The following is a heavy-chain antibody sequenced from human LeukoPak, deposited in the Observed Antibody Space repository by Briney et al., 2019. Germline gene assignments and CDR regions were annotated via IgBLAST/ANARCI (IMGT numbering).Heavy chain of an antibody. D-gene: IGHD2-2*02. CDR3: AKAHCSSTSCYNSDYYYYGMDV. CDR1: GFTFTSYS. J-gene: IGHJ6*02. CDR2: ISGGGGST. V-gene: IGHV3-23*01. Sequence: GGSLRLSCAASGFTFTSYSMNWVRQAPGKGLEWVSTISGGGGSTYYADSVKGRFTISRDNSKNTLYLQMNSLRAEDTAVYYCAKAHCSSTSCYNSDYYYYGMDVWGQGTTVTVSS.